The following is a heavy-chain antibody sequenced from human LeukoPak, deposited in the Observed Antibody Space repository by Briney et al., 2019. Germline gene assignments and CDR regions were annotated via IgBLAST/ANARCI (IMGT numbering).Heavy chain of an antibody. CDR3: ARGDDSSGDD. Sequence: GGSLRLSCALSGFSFSNFWMSWVRQAPGRGLEWVANIHPEGNEKYHVESVKGRFTISRDNTKNLLFLQMNGLRVEDTAVYYCARGDDSSGDDWGQGTLVTVFS. CDR2: IHPEGNEK. V-gene: IGHV3-7*04. J-gene: IGHJ4*02. D-gene: IGHD1-1*01. CDR1: GFSFSNFW.